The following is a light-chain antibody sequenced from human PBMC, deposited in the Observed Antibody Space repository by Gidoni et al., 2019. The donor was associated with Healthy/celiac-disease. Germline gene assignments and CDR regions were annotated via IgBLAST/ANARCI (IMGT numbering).Light chain of an antibody. CDR2: WAS. Sequence: DIVMTQSPDSLSGSLGERATINCKPSQSVLYSSNNKNYLAWYQQKPGQPPKLLIYWASTRESGVPDRFSGSGSGTDFTLTISSLQAEDVAVYYCQQYYSTPRTFGQGTKLEIK. CDR3: QQYYSTPRT. J-gene: IGKJ2*02. CDR1: QSVLYSSNNKNY. V-gene: IGKV4-1*01.